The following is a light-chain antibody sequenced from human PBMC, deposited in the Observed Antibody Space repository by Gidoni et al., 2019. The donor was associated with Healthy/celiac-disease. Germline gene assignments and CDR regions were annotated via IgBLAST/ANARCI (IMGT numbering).Light chain of an antibody. CDR1: QSISSY. CDR2: AAS. V-gene: IGKV1-39*01. J-gene: IGKJ5*01. Sequence: DIQMTQSPSSLSASVGDRVTITCRASQSISSYLNWYQQKPGKAPKLLIYAASSLQSGVPSRFSGSGSETDFTLTISSLQPEDFATYYCQQSYSTLLITFGQGTRLEIK. CDR3: QQSYSTLLIT.